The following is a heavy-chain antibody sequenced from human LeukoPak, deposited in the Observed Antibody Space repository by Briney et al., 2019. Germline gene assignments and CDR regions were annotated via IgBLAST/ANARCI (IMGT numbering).Heavy chain of an antibody. CDR2: IYSGGST. Sequence: VGSLRLSCAASGFTVSSNYMSWVRQAPGKGLEWVSVIYSGGSTYYADSVKGRFTISRDNSKNTLYLQMNSLRAEDTAVYYCAYWYYDSSGYPANAFDIWGQGTMVTVSS. J-gene: IGHJ3*02. CDR3: AYWYYDSSGYPANAFDI. CDR1: GFTVSSNY. D-gene: IGHD3-22*01. V-gene: IGHV3-66*01.